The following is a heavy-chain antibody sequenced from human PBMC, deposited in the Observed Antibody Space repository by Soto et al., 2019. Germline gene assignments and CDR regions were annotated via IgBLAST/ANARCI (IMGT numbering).Heavy chain of an antibody. CDR3: ALGGVLGYFDWLLYY. Sequence: QVQLVQSGAEVKTPGSSVKVSCKASGGTFSSYAISWVRQAPGQGLEWMGGIIPIFGTANYAQKFQGRVTITADESTSTAYMELSSLSSEDTAVYYCALGGVLGYFDWLLYYWGQGTLVTVSS. J-gene: IGHJ4*02. CDR1: GGTFSSYA. D-gene: IGHD3-9*01. V-gene: IGHV1-69*01. CDR2: IIPIFGTA.